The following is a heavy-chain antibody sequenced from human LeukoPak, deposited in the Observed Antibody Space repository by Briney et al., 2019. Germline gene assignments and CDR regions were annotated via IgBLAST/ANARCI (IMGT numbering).Heavy chain of an antibody. J-gene: IGHJ6*02. CDR2: IYPGDSDT. D-gene: IGHD6-13*01. Sequence: GESLQISCKGSGYIFTSYWIGWVRQMPGKGLEWMGIIYPGDSDTRYSPSFQGQVTISADKSISTAYLQWSSLKASDTAMYYCARFVFGIAAAGTSYYYGMDVWGQGTTVTVSS. CDR3: ARFVFGIAAAGTSYYYGMDV. V-gene: IGHV5-51*01. CDR1: GYIFTSYW.